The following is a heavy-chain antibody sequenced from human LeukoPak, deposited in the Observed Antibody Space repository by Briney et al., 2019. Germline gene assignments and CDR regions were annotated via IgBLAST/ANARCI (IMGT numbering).Heavy chain of an antibody. Sequence: ASVKVSCKASGGTFSSYAISWVRLAPGQGLEWMGWMNPNSGNTGYAQKFQGRVTITRNTSISTAYMELSSLRSEDTAVYYCARVYYDFWSGYSFDYWGQGTLVPVSS. CDR3: ARVYYDFWSGYSFDY. J-gene: IGHJ4*02. V-gene: IGHV1-8*03. CDR2: MNPNSGNT. CDR1: GGTFSSYA. D-gene: IGHD3-3*01.